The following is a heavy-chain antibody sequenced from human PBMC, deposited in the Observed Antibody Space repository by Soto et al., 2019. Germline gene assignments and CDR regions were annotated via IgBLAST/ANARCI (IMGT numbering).Heavy chain of an antibody. CDR3: VRFLVVAATGSTSAFSYYGMDV. V-gene: IGHV4-59*08. CDR1: GGSISSYY. CDR2: IYYSGST. Sequence: SETLSLTCTVSGGSISSYYWSWIRQPPGKGLEWIGYIYYSGSTNYNPSLKSRVTISVDTSKNQFSLKLSSVTAADTAVYYCVRFLVVAATGSTSAFSYYGMDVWGQGTTVTVSS. D-gene: IGHD2-15*01. J-gene: IGHJ6*02.